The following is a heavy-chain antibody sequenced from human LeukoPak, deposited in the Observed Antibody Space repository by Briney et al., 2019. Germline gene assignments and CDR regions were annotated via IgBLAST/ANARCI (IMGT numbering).Heavy chain of an antibody. Sequence: GGSLRLSCAASGFTFSSYGMHWVRQAPGKGLEWVAFIRYDGSNKYYADSVKGRFTISRDNSKNTLYLQMNSLRAEDAAVHYCARERGYCSSTSCYAGYYFDYWGQGTLVTVSS. CDR2: IRYDGSNK. V-gene: IGHV3-30*02. CDR1: GFTFSSYG. D-gene: IGHD2-2*01. CDR3: ARERGYCSSTSCYAGYYFDY. J-gene: IGHJ4*02.